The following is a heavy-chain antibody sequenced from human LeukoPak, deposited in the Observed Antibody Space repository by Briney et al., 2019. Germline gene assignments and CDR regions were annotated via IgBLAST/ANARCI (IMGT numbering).Heavy chain of an antibody. V-gene: IGHV3-21*01. J-gene: IGHJ5*02. CDR3: ARGRGWFDP. D-gene: IGHD3-10*01. Sequence: GGSLRLSCAASGFTFSSYAMTWVRQAPGKGLEWVSSISDSSGYIYYADPVKGRFTISRDNAKNSLYLQMNSLRAEDTAVYYCARGRGWFDPWGQGTLVTVSS. CDR1: GFTFSSYA. CDR2: ISDSSGYI.